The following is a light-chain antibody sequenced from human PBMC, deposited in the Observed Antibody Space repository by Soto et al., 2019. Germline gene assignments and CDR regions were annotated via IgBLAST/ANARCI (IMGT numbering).Light chain of an antibody. CDR2: DDS. J-gene: IGLJ3*02. Sequence: SYELTQPPSVSVAPGQTTRITCGGNDIGSKSVHWYRQKADQAPALVIYDDSDRPSGIPDRLSGSNSGGTATLTISRVEAGDEADYHCHVWDSDSGHWVFGGGTKLTVL. CDR3: HVWDSDSGHWV. CDR1: DIGSKS. V-gene: IGLV3-21*02.